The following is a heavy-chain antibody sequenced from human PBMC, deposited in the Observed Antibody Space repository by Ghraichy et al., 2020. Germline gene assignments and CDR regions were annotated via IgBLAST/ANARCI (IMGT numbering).Heavy chain of an antibody. D-gene: IGHD4-17*01. J-gene: IGHJ6*03. Sequence: ASVKVSCKASGYTFTGYYIHWVRQAPGQGLEWMGWINPDSGGTNCAQRFQGWVTMTRDTSVSTAYIELSRLRSDDTAIYYCARGESTVTTPYYYYMDVWGKGTTVTVSS. CDR2: INPDSGGT. V-gene: IGHV1-2*04. CDR1: GYTFTGYY. CDR3: ARGESTVTTPYYYYMDV.